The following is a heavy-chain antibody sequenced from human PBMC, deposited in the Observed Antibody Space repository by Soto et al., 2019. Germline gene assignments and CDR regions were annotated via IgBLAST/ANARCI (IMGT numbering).Heavy chain of an antibody. Sequence: QVQLQESGPGLVKPSQTLSLTCTVSGGSISSGDYYWSWIRQPPGKGLEWIGYIYYSGSTYYNPSLKSRVTISVDTSKNQFSLKLSSVTAADTAVYYCARVQYYYDSSGYYYYFDYWGQGTLVTVSS. CDR2: IYYSGST. CDR3: ARVQYYYDSSGYYYYFDY. D-gene: IGHD3-22*01. CDR1: GGSISSGDYY. J-gene: IGHJ4*02. V-gene: IGHV4-30-4*01.